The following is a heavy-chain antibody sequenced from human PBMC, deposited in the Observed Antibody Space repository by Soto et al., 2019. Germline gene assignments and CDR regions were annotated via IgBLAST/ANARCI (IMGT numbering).Heavy chain of an antibody. D-gene: IGHD6-13*01. CDR2: IYYIGST. J-gene: IGHJ4*02. V-gene: IGHV4-59*08. Sequence: SETLSLTCTVSGGSISSYYWSWIRQPPGKGLEWIGYIYYIGSTNYNPSLKSRVTISVDTSKNQFSLKLSSVTAADTAVYYCARYSSSWSVGYFDYWGQGTLVT. CDR3: ARYSSSWSVGYFDY. CDR1: GGSISSYY.